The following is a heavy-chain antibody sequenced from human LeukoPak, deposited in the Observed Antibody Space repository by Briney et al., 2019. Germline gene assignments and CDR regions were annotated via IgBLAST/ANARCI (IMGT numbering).Heavy chain of an antibody. V-gene: IGHV5-51*01. CDR1: GYTFTNYW. Sequence: GESLKISCKGSGYTFTNYWIGWVRQMPGKGLEWMGIIYPGDSDTRYSPSFQGQVTISADKCISTAYLQWSSLKASDTAMYYCARQPSCGGDCYAYDYWGQGTLVTVSS. CDR3: ARQPSCGGDCYAYDY. J-gene: IGHJ4*02. D-gene: IGHD2-21*02. CDR2: IYPGDSDT.